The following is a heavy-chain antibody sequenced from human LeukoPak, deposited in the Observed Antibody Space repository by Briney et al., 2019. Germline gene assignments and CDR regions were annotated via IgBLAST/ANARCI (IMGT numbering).Heavy chain of an antibody. J-gene: IGHJ5*02. Sequence: PGGSLRLSCAASGFTVSSNYMSWVRQAPGKGLEWVSAISGSGGSTYYADSVKGRFTISRDNSKNTLYLQMNSLRAEDTAVYYCAKAPQWLVPWFDPWGQGTLVTVSS. V-gene: IGHV3-23*01. CDR2: ISGSGGST. D-gene: IGHD6-19*01. CDR1: GFTVSSNY. CDR3: AKAPQWLVPWFDP.